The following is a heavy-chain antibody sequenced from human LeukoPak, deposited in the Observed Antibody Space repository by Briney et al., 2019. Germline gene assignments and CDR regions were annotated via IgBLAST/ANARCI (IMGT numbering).Heavy chain of an antibody. J-gene: IGHJ4*02. CDR3: ALTLSGELYYFDY. D-gene: IGHD3-16*02. CDR1: GGSFSGYY. Sequence: SETLSLTCAVYGGSFSGYYWSWIRQPPGKGLKWIGEVNHSGSTNYNPSLKSRVTISVDTSKNQFSLKLSSVTAADTAVYYCALTLSGELYYFDYWGQGTLVTVSS. CDR2: VNHSGST. V-gene: IGHV4-34*01.